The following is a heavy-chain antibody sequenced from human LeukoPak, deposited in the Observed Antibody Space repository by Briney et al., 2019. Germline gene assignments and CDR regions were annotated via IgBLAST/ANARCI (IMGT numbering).Heavy chain of an antibody. J-gene: IGHJ4*02. CDR2: ISYSGDNT. D-gene: IGHD6-19*01. CDR1: GLTFSNYA. Sequence: GGSLRLSCEASGLTFSNYAMSWVRQAPGKGLEWVSGISYSGDNTYYADSVKGRFTISRDNSKNTVYLQMNSLRAEDTAIYYCARNNGWPYFDYWGQGTLVTVSS. V-gene: IGHV3-23*01. CDR3: ARNNGWPYFDY.